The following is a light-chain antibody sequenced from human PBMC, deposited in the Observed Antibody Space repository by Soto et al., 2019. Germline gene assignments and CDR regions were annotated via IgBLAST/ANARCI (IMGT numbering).Light chain of an antibody. Sequence: DVVMTQSPLSLPVTLGQPASISCRSTQGLVYSDGNTYLNWFHQRPGQSPRRLIYMISKRDSGVPARFSGSGSGTDFTLTISRVEAEDVGVYYCMQGTHWPWTFGQGTKVEMK. J-gene: IGKJ1*01. CDR2: MIS. CDR3: MQGTHWPWT. CDR1: QGLVYSDGNTY. V-gene: IGKV2-30*01.